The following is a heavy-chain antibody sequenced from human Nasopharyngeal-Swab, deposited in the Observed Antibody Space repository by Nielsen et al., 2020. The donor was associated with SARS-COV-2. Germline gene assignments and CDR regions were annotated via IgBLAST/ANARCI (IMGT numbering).Heavy chain of an antibody. Sequence: GGSLRLSCAASGFTFSSYWMSWVRQAPGKGLEWVANIKQDGSEKYYVDSVKGRFTISRDNAKNSLYLQMNSLRAEGTAVYYCARDMDPKTFTMVRGPLGYWGQGTLVTVSS. D-gene: IGHD3-10*01. J-gene: IGHJ4*02. CDR1: GFTFSSYW. CDR2: IKQDGSEK. CDR3: ARDMDPKTFTMVRGPLGY. V-gene: IGHV3-7*01.